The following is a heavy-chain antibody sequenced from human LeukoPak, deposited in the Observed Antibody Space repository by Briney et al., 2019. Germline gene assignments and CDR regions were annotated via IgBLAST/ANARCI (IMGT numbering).Heavy chain of an antibody. D-gene: IGHD3-9*01. J-gene: IGHJ5*02. Sequence: GASVKVSCKASGYTFSNYGISWVRQASGQGLEWMGWISPYNGKTEYAQRLQGRVTMTTDTATTTAYMELRSLRSDDTAVYYCARDRLYYDLLTGYYNWFDPWGQGTLVTVSS. CDR2: ISPYNGKT. V-gene: IGHV1-18*01. CDR3: ARDRLYYDLLTGYYNWFDP. CDR1: GYTFSNYG.